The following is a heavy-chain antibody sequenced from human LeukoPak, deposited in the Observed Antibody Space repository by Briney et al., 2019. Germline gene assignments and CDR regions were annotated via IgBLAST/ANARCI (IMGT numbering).Heavy chain of an antibody. CDR3: ARVRASFGYFDY. Sequence: TGGSLRLSCAASGFTVSSNYMSWVRQAPGKGLEWVSVIYSGGSTYYADSVKGRFTISRDNSKNTLYLQMNSLRAEDTAVYYCARVRASFGYFDYWGQGTLVTVSS. V-gene: IGHV3-53*01. CDR2: IYSGGST. CDR1: GFTVSSNY. J-gene: IGHJ4*02. D-gene: IGHD3-16*01.